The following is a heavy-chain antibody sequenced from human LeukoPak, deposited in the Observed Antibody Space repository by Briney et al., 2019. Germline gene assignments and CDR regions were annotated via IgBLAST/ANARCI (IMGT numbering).Heavy chain of an antibody. V-gene: IGHV5-51*01. CDR2: IYPRDSDT. D-gene: IGHD2-15*01. CDR1: GYTFTYYW. CDR3: ARSTGLRDAFDI. Sequence: GESLKISCKGSGYTFTYYWIGWVRQMPGKGLECMGIIYPRDSDTRYSPSFQGQVTILVDKSISAAYLQWSGLKASDTAMYYCARSTGLRDAFDIWGQGTMVTVSS. J-gene: IGHJ3*02.